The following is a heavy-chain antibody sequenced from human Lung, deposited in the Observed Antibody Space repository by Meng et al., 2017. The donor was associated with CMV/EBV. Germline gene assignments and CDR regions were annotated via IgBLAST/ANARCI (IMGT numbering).Heavy chain of an antibody. CDR1: GFTFSSHW. J-gene: IGHJ4*02. Sequence: LSLTCAASGFTFSSHWMCWVRQAPGKGLEWVANIKADGSEKYYVDSVKGRFTVSRDNAKNSLYLQMNSLRAEDTAVYYCACNSGDCWGQGTLVTVYS. CDR2: IKADGSEK. V-gene: IGHV3-7*01. D-gene: IGHD3-10*01. CDR3: ACNSGDC.